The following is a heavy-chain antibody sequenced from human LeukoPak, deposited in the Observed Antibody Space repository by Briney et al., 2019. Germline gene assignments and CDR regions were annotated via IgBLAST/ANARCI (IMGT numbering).Heavy chain of an antibody. J-gene: IGHJ2*01. CDR3: ARDRVGWYFDL. CDR2: IYSGGNT. V-gene: IGHV3-53*01. CDR1: GFTVSSDY. Sequence: GGSLRLSCAASGFTVSSDYMSWVRQAPGKGLEWVSVIYSGGNTYYADSVKGRFTISRDNSKNTLYFQMNSLRAEDTAVYYCARDRVGWYFDLWGRGTLVTVSS. D-gene: IGHD1-26*01.